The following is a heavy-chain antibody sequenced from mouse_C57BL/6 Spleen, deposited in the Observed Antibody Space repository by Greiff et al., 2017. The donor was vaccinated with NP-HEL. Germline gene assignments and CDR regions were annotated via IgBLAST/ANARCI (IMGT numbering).Heavy chain of an antibody. CDR1: GYAFSSYW. V-gene: IGHV1-80*01. Sequence: QVQLKESGAELVKPGASVKISCKASGYAFSSYWMNWVKQRPGKGLEWIGQIYPGDGDTNYNGKFKGKATLTADKSSSTAYMQLSSLTSEDSAVYFCARPTIVTPYYAMDYWGQGTSVTVSS. CDR3: ARPTIVTPYYAMDY. D-gene: IGHD2-5*01. J-gene: IGHJ4*01. CDR2: IYPGDGDT.